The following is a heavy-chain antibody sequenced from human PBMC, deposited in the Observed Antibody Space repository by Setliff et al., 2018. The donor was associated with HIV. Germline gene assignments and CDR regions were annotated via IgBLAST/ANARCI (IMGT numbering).Heavy chain of an antibody. J-gene: IGHJ3*02. CDR1: GGTSNKYA. CDR3: AGPRGDEAFDI. D-gene: IGHD3-10*01. CDR2: FIPVLDIT. Sequence: SVKVSCKASGGTSNKYAINWVRQAPGQGLEWMGQFIPVLDITNYAQKFQGRVTITADASSSTMYMELSGLRSGDTAVYYCAGPRGDEAFDIWGRGTMVTVSS. V-gene: IGHV1-69*10.